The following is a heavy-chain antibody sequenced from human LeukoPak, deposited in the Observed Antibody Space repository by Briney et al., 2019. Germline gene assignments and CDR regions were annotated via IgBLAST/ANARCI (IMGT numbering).Heavy chain of an antibody. Sequence: PGGSLRLSWAASGXTFSNAWMSWVRQAPGKGLEWVGRIKSKTDGGTTDYAAPVKGRFTISRDDSKNTLYLQMNSLKTEDTAVYYCTTGPIVLMEYYYYYGMDVWGQGITVTVSS. J-gene: IGHJ6*02. CDR1: GXTFSNAW. CDR2: IKSKTDGGTT. CDR3: TTGPIVLMEYYYYYGMDV. V-gene: IGHV3-15*01. D-gene: IGHD2-8*01.